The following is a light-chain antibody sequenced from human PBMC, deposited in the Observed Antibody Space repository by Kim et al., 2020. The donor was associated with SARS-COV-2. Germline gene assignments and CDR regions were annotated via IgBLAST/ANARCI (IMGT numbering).Light chain of an antibody. J-gene: IGKJ4*01. CDR3: QQDNSYPLT. CDR1: QSINNW. CDR2: MAS. V-gene: IGKV1-5*03. Sequence: DIKMTQSPSTLSASVGDRVTITCRASQSINNWLAWYQQKPGKAPKLLIYMASTLESGVPSRFSGSGSGTEFTLTISSLQPDDFATYYCQQDNSYPLTFGGGTKVDIK.